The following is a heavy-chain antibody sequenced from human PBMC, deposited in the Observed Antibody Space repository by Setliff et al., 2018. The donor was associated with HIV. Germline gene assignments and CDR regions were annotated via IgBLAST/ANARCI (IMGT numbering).Heavy chain of an antibody. CDR1: GYRFTHYY. CDR3: ATGYTFGPRTDYHYYYIDV. Sequence: GASVKVSCKASGYRFTHYYMHWVQQAPGKGLEWVGRINPADHETVYAEKFQGRVTITADTSTDTVYMELSSLRSKDTAVYYCATGYTFGPRTDYHYYYIDVWGKGTTVTV. J-gene: IGHJ6*03. V-gene: IGHV1-69-2*01. D-gene: IGHD5-18*01. CDR2: INPADHET.